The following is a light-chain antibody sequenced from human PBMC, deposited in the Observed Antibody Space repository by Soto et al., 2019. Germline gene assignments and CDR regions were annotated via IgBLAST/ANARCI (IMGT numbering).Light chain of an antibody. V-gene: IGLV2-14*01. CDR1: RNDVGAYNY. Sequence: QSALTQPASVSGSPGQSITVSCTGTRNDVGAYNYVSWYQQRPGKAPKLIIYEVSSRPSGVSNRFSGSKSGNTASLTISGLQAEDEAVYYCASYTTSTSLRFGGGTKLTVL. J-gene: IGLJ3*02. CDR3: ASYTTSTSLR. CDR2: EVS.